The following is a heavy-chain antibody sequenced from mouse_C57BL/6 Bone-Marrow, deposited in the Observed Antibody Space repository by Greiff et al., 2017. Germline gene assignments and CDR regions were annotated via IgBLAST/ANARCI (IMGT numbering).Heavy chain of an antibody. CDR1: GYTFTSYG. CDR3: ARDDGYYWYFDV. V-gene: IGHV1-81*01. D-gene: IGHD2-3*01. Sequence: VQVVESGAELARPGASVKLSCKASGYTFTSYGISWVKQRTGQGLEWIGEIYPRSGNTYYNEKFKGQATLTADKSSSTAYMELRSLTSEDSAVYFCARDDGYYWYFDVWGTGTTVTVSS. J-gene: IGHJ1*03. CDR2: IYPRSGNT.